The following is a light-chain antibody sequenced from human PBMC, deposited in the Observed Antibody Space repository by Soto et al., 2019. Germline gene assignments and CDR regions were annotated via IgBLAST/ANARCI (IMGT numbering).Light chain of an antibody. CDR1: QDISNY. Sequence: DIQMSQSPSSLSASVGDRVTITCQASQDISNYLNWYQQKPGKAPKLLIYDASNLETGVPSRFSGSVSGTDFTFTISRLQPEDVAIYYCQQYDNLPLTFGQGTRLEIK. J-gene: IGKJ5*01. CDR2: DAS. CDR3: QQYDNLPLT. V-gene: IGKV1-33*01.